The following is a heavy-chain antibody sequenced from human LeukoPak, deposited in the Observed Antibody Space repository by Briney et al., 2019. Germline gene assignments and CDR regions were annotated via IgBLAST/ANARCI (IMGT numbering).Heavy chain of an antibody. CDR1: AFTFRSYA. J-gene: IGHJ4*02. V-gene: IGHV3-23*01. D-gene: IGHD6-13*01. Sequence: PGGSLRLSCATSAFTFRSYAMTWIRQAPGRGLEGVSSISRSGAATFYADSVKGRFTISRDNSKNTLYLQMYSLRAEDTALYYCARDTLGLPGTRYFFDSWGQGTLVTVSS. CDR3: ARDTLGLPGTRYFFDS. CDR2: ISRSGAAT.